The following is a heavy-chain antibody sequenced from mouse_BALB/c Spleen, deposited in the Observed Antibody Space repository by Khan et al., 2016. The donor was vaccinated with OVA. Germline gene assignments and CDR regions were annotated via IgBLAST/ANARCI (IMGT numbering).Heavy chain of an antibody. CDR1: GFTFRNYG. CDR2: ISSDGTYT. J-gene: IGHJ3*01. D-gene: IGHD4-1*01. Sequence: EVELVESGGDLVKPGGSLKLSCAASGFTFRNYGMSWVRQTPDKRLEWVATISSDGTYTYYPDSVKGRFTISRNNAKHTLYLQMSSLKSEDTAMYYCTSHLTGSFAYWGQGTLVTVSA. V-gene: IGHV5-6*01. CDR3: TSHLTGSFAY.